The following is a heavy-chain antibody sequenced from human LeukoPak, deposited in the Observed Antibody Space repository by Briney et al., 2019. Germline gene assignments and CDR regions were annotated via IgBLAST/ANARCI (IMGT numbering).Heavy chain of an antibody. J-gene: IGHJ3*02. CDR1: GGSISSYY. D-gene: IGHD3-10*01. Sequence: PSETLSLTCTVSGGSISSYYWSWIRQPPGKGLEWIGYIYYSGSTNYNPSLKSRVTISVDTSKNQFSLKLSSVTAADTAVYYCASTVGGVPDAFDIWGQGTMVTVSS. CDR2: IYYSGST. V-gene: IGHV4-59*08. CDR3: ASTVGGVPDAFDI.